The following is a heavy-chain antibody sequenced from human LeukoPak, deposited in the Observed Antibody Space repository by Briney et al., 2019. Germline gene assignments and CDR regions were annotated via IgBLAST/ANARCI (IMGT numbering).Heavy chain of an antibody. CDR3: ARGRIAAAGTGVRDDY. D-gene: IGHD6-13*01. CDR2: IYYSGST. CDR1: GGSISSGDYY. J-gene: IGHJ4*02. Sequence: SQTLSLTCTVSGGSISSGDYYWSWIRQPPGTGLEWIGYIYYSGSTYYNPSLKSRVTISVDTSKNQFSLKLSSVTAADTAVYYCARGRIAAAGTGVRDDYWGQGTLVTVSS. V-gene: IGHV4-30-4*01.